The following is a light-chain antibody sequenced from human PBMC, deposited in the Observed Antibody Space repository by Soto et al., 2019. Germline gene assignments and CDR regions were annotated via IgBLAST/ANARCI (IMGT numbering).Light chain of an antibody. V-gene: IGLV1-40*01. CDR3: QSYDGASRI. J-gene: IGLJ2*01. CDR1: ASNIEADYA. Sequence: QSVLTQPPSVSGAPGQRVTISCTGTASNIEADYAVHWYQQLPGAAPKLLIQGPTARPSGVPDRFSGSKSGTSASLAISALQPEDEGHYYCQSYDGASRIFGGGTQLTVL. CDR2: GPT.